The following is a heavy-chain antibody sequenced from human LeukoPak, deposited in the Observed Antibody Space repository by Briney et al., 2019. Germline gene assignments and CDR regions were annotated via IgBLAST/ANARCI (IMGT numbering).Heavy chain of an antibody. J-gene: IGHJ3*02. CDR2: INPNSGGT. CDR1: GYTFTGYY. CDR3: ATGTYYYGSGSYSLDAFDI. V-gene: IGHV1-2*04. Sequence: GASVKVSCKASGYTFTGYYMHWVRQAPGQGLEWMGWINPNSGGTNYAQKFQGWVTMTRDTSISTAYMELSRLRSDDTAVYYCATGTYYYGSGSYSLDAFDIWGQGTMVTVSS. D-gene: IGHD3-10*01.